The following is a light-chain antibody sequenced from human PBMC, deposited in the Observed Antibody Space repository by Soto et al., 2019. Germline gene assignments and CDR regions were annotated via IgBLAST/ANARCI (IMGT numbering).Light chain of an antibody. Sequence: EIVMTQSPATLSVSPGVRATLSCRASQSVSSKLAWYQQKPGQAPRLLIYGASTRATGIPARFSGSGSGTEFTLTISSLQSEDFAVYYCQQYNNWPPLTFGGGTKLEIK. CDR2: GAS. J-gene: IGKJ4*01. V-gene: IGKV3-15*01. CDR1: QSVSSK. CDR3: QQYNNWPPLT.